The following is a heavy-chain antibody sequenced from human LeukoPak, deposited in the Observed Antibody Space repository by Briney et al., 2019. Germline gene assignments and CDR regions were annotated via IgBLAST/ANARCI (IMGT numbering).Heavy chain of an antibody. CDR1: GFTFSDYY. CDR2: ISSSSSYT. CDR3: ARETQQLDTYRYNGFDY. J-gene: IGHJ4*02. Sequence: PGGSLRLSCAASGFTFSDYYMSWIRQAPGKGLEWVSYISSSSSYTNYADSVKGRFTISRDNAKNSLYLQMNSLRAEDTAVYYCARETQQLDTYRYNGFDYWGQGTLVTVSS. D-gene: IGHD6-13*01. V-gene: IGHV3-11*06.